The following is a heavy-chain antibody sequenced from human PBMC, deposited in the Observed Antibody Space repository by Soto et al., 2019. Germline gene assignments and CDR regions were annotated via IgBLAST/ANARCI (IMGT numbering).Heavy chain of an antibody. D-gene: IGHD4-17*01. V-gene: IGHV3-66*01. Sequence: ELQLVESGGGLVQPGGSLRLSCAASGFSVSINYVNWVRQAPGKGLEWVSVIYSGGTTHYADSVKGRFTISRDTSKNTLYLQMNSLRVEDTAVYYYAGDLTDGDFVDAFDVWGKGTMVTVSS. J-gene: IGHJ3*01. CDR2: IYSGGTT. CDR3: AGDLTDGDFVDAFDV. CDR1: GFSVSINY.